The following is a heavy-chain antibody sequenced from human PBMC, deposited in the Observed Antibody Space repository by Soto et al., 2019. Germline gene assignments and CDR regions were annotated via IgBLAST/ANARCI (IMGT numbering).Heavy chain of an antibody. Sequence: QVQLVQSGAEVKKPGSSVKVSCKASGGTFSSYAISWVRQAPGQGLEWMGGIIPIFGTANYAQKFQGRVTITADESTSTAYMELSSRRSEDTAVYYCASRITGTISDYYGMDVWGQGTTVTVSS. D-gene: IGHD1-7*01. CDR2: IIPIFGTA. CDR1: GGTFSSYA. V-gene: IGHV1-69*12. CDR3: ASRITGTISDYYGMDV. J-gene: IGHJ6*01.